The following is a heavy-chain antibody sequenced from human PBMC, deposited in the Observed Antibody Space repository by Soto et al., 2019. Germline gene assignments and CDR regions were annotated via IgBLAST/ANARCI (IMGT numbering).Heavy chain of an antibody. CDR2: IYYSGST. J-gene: IGHJ4*02. D-gene: IGHD1-26*01. V-gene: IGHV4-39*01. CDR3: ARRGSGSYSDY. CDR1: GGSISSNNYY. Sequence: SETLSLTCAVSGGSISSNNYYWGWIRQPPGKGLEWIGSIYYSGSTYYNPSLKSRVTISVDTSKNQFSLKLSSVTAADTAVYYCARRGSGSYSDYWGQGTLVTVSS.